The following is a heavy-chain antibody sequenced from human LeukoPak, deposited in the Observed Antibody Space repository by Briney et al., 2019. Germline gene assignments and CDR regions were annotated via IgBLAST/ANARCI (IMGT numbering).Heavy chain of an antibody. CDR3: ARSIRGCSSTPCYEDY. Sequence: ASVTVSCTASGYTFSDYYIHWVRQAPGQGLEWMGMINPSGGSTSYAQKFQGRVTITRDTSTSTVYMDLNSLRSEDTAVYFCARSIRGCSSTPCYEDYWGQGTLVTVSS. D-gene: IGHD2-2*01. V-gene: IGHV1-46*01. CDR1: GYTFSDYY. CDR2: INPSGGST. J-gene: IGHJ4*02.